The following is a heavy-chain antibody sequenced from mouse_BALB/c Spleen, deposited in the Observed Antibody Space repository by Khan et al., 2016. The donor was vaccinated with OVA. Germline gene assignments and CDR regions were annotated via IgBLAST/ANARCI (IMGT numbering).Heavy chain of an antibody. CDR1: GYTFTTAG. Sequence: QLKQSGPELKKPGETVRISCKASGYTFTTAGMQWVQKMPGKGLKWIGWIDTHLGVPTYAEDFKGRFAFSLETSASTAYLQITNLKNEDTATYFCARGGAAYYRNDGGAMEYWGQGTSVTVSS. V-gene: IGHV9-4*02. D-gene: IGHD2-14*01. CDR2: IDTHLGVP. J-gene: IGHJ4*01. CDR3: ARGGAAYYRNDGGAMEY.